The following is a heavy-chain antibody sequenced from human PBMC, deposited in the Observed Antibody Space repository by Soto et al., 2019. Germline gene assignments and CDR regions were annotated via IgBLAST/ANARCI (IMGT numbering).Heavy chain of an antibody. Sequence: QVQLVQSGAEVKKPGASVKVSCKASGYTFTSYYMHWVRQAPGQGLEWMGIINPSGGSTSYAQKFQGRVTMTRDTSTSKVYMELSSLRSEYTAVYYCARGSKPSDYYYGMDVWGQGTTVTVSS. CDR1: GYTFTSYY. CDR3: ARGSKPSDYYYGMDV. V-gene: IGHV1-46*01. J-gene: IGHJ6*02. CDR2: INPSGGST. D-gene: IGHD3-10*01.